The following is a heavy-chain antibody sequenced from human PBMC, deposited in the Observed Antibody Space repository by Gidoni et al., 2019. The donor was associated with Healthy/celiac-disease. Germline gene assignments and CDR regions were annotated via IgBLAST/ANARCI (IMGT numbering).Heavy chain of an antibody. CDR2: INTNTGNP. D-gene: IGHD2-2*01. J-gene: IGHJ5*02. CDR3: ARGGGCSSTSCYVHWFDH. Sequence: QLQLLQSGSELKKPGASVTVSCTASGYTFTSSAMNWVRQAPGQGLEWMGWINTNTGNPTYAQGFTGRFVFSLDTSVSTAYLQISSLKAEDTAVYYCARGGGCSSTSCYVHWFDHWGQGTLVTVSS. V-gene: IGHV7-4-1*02. CDR1: GYTFTSSA.